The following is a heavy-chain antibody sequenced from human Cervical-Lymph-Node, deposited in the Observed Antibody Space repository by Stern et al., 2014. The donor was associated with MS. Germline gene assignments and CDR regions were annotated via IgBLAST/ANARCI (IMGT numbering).Heavy chain of an antibody. D-gene: IGHD1-1*01. CDR2: IYPDDSDI. CDR3: ARPPPRRKWDDPNYGMDV. Sequence: VQLVQSGAEVKKPGESLKISCKGSGYTFTNNWIAWVRQMPGKGLEWMGIIYPDDSDIRYSPSLQGPVPISADKSLSTAYLPWSSLKAADSAFYYWARPPPRRKWDDPNYGMDVWGQGTTVTVSS. J-gene: IGHJ6*02. CDR1: GYTFTNNW. V-gene: IGHV5-51*03.